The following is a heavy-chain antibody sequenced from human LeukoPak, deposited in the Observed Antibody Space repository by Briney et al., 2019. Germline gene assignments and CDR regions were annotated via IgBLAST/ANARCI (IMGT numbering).Heavy chain of an antibody. Sequence: KPSQTLSLTCTVSGASISSGSYYWSWTRQHPGKGLEWIGHIYYSGSTYYNPSLKSRLTISVDTSKNQFSLKLSSVTAADTAVYYCARAFDYGGNPPLDYWGQGTLVTVSS. D-gene: IGHD4-23*01. CDR2: IYYSGST. J-gene: IGHJ4*02. CDR1: GASISSGSYY. CDR3: ARAFDYGGNPPLDY. V-gene: IGHV4-31*03.